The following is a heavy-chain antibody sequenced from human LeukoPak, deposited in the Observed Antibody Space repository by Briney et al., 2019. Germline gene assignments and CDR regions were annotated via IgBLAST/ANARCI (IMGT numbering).Heavy chain of an antibody. CDR1: GYSFTGYY. Sequence: GASVKVSCKASGYSFTGYYLHWVRQAPGQGLEWMGWINPGGGVTKSAQRFQGRVTMTTDKSINTVYMELSRLTSDDTAVYYCAKEGSYYASWGQGTLVTVSS. V-gene: IGHV1-2*02. J-gene: IGHJ5*02. CDR2: INPGGGVT. CDR3: AKEGSYYAS. D-gene: IGHD1-26*01.